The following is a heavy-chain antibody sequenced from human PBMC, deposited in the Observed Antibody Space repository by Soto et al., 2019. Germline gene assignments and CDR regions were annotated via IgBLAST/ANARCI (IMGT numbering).Heavy chain of an antibody. Sequence: GGSLRLSCAASGFTFNSYSLNWVRQAPGKGLEWVSSIIGSSSYIYYAVSVKGRFTISRDNAENSLYLQMNSLRAEDTAVYYCARGPSSCFDIWGQGTMVTVSS. CDR2: IIGSSSYI. CDR3: ARGPSSCFDI. J-gene: IGHJ3*02. CDR1: GFTFNSYS. V-gene: IGHV3-21*01.